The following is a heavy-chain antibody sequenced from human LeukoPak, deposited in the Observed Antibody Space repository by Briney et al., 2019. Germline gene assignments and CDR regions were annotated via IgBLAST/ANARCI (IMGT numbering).Heavy chain of an antibody. V-gene: IGHV1-69*13. CDR3: AREVFAGYRAFDY. Sequence: SVKVSCKASGGTFSSYAISWVRQAPGQGLEWMGGIIPIFGTANYAQKFQGRVTITADESTSTAYMELSSLRSEDTAVYYCAREVFAGYRAFDYWGQGTLVSVSS. J-gene: IGHJ4*02. D-gene: IGHD3-16*02. CDR2: IIPIFGTA. CDR1: GGTFSSYA.